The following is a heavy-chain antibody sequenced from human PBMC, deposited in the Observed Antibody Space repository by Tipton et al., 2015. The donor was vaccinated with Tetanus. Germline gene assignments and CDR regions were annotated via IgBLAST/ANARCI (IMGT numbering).Heavy chain of an antibody. CDR2: INPIFGTA. CDR1: GDTFSSYA. Sequence: QSGAEVKKPGASVKVSCKASGDTFSSYAIRWVRQAPGQGLEWMGRINPIFGTANYAQKFQGRVTITADKSTSTAYMELSSLRSEHAAVYYCARADCGDCVSAFDPWGQGTLVPVSS. CDR3: ARADCGDCVSAFDP. D-gene: IGHD4-17*01. J-gene: IGHJ3*01. V-gene: IGHV1-69*06.